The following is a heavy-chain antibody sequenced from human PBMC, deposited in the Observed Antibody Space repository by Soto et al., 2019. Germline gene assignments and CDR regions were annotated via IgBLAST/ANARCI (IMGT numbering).Heavy chain of an antibody. J-gene: IGHJ6*02. D-gene: IGHD6-13*01. CDR3: ARVAMAAAGSYYYYGMXV. CDR2: MLHSGNT. V-gene: IGHV4-4*02. CDR1: GDSVISNWW. Sequence: PSETLSLTCAVSGDSVISNWWWGWVRQSPGKGVEWIADMLHSGNTNYSPSLESRVTLSVDKSKNHFSLKLSSVSAADTAVFYFARVAMAAAGSYYYYGMXVWGQGTTVTVSS.